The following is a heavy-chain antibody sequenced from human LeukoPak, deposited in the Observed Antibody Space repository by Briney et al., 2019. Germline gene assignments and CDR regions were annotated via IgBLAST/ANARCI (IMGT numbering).Heavy chain of an antibody. CDR3: ARGVGATHFDY. V-gene: IGHV3-7*04. D-gene: IGHD1-26*01. CDR2: IKQDGTEK. CDR1: GFTFSSYW. J-gene: IGHJ4*02. Sequence: GGSLRLSCAASGFTFSSYWMSWVRQAQGKGLERVAIIKQDGTEKYYVDSVKGRFTISRDNAKNSLYLQMNSLRAEDTAVYYCARGVGATHFDYWGQGTLVTVSS.